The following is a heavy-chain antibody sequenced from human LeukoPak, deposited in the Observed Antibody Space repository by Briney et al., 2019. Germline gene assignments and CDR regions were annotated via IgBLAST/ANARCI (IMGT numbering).Heavy chain of an antibody. CDR2: ISSSGSTI. Sequence: GGSLRLSCAASGFTFSSYEMNWVRQAPGKGLEWVSYISSSGSTIYYADSVKGRFTISRDNAKNSLYLQMSSLRVEDTAVYYCAREEFYGSQDAFDLWGQGTVVTVSS. J-gene: IGHJ3*01. CDR3: AREEFYGSQDAFDL. CDR1: GFTFSSYE. D-gene: IGHD3-10*01. V-gene: IGHV3-48*03.